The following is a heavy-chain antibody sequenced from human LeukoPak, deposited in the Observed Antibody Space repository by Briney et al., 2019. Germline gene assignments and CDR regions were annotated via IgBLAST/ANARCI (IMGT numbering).Heavy chain of an antibody. CDR2: ISSSSNYI. CDR3: ARDSSLAYYYDSSGYSTPDY. CDR1: GFTFSSYS. V-gene: IGHV3-21*01. Sequence: PGGSLRLSCAASGFTFSSYSMNWVRQAPGKGLEWVSSISSSSNYIYYADSVKGRFTISRDNAKNSLYLQMNSLRAEDTAVYYCARDSSLAYYYDSSGYSTPDYWGQGTLVTVSS. J-gene: IGHJ4*02. D-gene: IGHD3-22*01.